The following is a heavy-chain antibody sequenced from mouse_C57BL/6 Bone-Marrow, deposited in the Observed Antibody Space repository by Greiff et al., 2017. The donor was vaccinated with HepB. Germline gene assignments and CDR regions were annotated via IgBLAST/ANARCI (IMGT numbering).Heavy chain of an antibody. CDR1: GFTFSDYG. CDR3: AREGYSNSFAY. Sequence: EVKLVESGGGLVKPGGSLKLSCAASGFTFSDYGMHWVRQAPEKGLEWVAYISSGSSTIYYADTVKGLFTISRDNAKNTLFLQMTSLRSEDTAMYYCAREGYSNSFAYWGQGTLVTVSA. V-gene: IGHV5-17*01. D-gene: IGHD2-5*01. J-gene: IGHJ3*01. CDR2: ISSGSSTI.